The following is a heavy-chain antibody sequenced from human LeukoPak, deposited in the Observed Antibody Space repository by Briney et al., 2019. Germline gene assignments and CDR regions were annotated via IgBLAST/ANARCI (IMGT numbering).Heavy chain of an antibody. J-gene: IGHJ4*02. V-gene: IGHV3-21*01. CDR2: ISSSSSYM. CDR3: ASAGLVYSSGWYLETPFDY. CDR1: GFTFSSYE. D-gene: IGHD6-13*01. Sequence: GGSLRLSCAASGFTFSSYEMNWVRQAPGKGLEWVSSISSSSSYMYYADSVKGRFTISRDNAKNSLYLQMNSLRAEDTAVYYCASAGLVYSSGWYLETPFDYWGQGTLVTVSS.